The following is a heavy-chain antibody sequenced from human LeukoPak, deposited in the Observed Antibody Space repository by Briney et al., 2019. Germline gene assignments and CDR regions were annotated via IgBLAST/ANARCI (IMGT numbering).Heavy chain of an antibody. D-gene: IGHD3-10*01. Sequence: ASVKVSCKASGYTFTGYYMHWVRQAPGQGLEWMGWISGYNGNTNYAPKFQGRVTMTTDTSTTTGYLELRSLRSDDTAVYHCARARAPASGSYYDAFDIWGQGTMVTVSS. V-gene: IGHV1-18*04. CDR3: ARARAPASGSYYDAFDI. J-gene: IGHJ3*02. CDR2: ISGYNGNT. CDR1: GYTFTGYY.